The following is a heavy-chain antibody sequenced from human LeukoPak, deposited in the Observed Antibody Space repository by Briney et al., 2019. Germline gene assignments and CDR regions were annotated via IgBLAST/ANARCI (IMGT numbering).Heavy chain of an antibody. CDR1: GESFSDYY. J-gene: IGHJ4*02. V-gene: IGHV4-34*01. CDR3: ARERGRDYYQHFDY. Sequence: PSETLSLTCAVYGESFSDYYWSWIRQPPGKGLEWIGEINHSGSTNYNPSLKSRVTISVDTSKNQFSLKLSSVTAADTAVYYCARERGRDYYQHFDYWGQGTLVTVSS. CDR2: INHSGST. D-gene: IGHD3-22*01.